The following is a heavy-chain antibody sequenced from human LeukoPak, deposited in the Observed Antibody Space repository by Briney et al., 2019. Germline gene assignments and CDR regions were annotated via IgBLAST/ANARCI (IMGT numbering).Heavy chain of an antibody. V-gene: IGHV3-11*06. Sequence: GGSLRLSCAASGFTFSDYYMSWIRQAPGKGLEWVSYISSSSSYTNYADSVKGRFTISRDNAKNSLYLQMNSLRAEDTAVYYCARVAVEATSIVDYWGQGTLVTISS. J-gene: IGHJ4*02. CDR3: ARVAVEATSIVDY. D-gene: IGHD1-26*01. CDR2: ISSSSSYT. CDR1: GFTFSDYY.